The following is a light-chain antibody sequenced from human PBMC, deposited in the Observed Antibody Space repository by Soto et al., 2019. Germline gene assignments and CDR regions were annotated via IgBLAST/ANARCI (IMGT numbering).Light chain of an antibody. CDR1: QSVLYSSNNKNY. J-gene: IGKJ3*01. Sequence: DIVMTQSPDSLAVSLGERATINCKSSQSVLYSSNNKNYLAWYQQKPGQPPKLLIYWASTRESGVPDRFSGSGSGTDFTLTISSLQAEDVAVYYCQQYYSTPFTSGPGTKVDI. CDR2: WAS. CDR3: QQYYSTPFT. V-gene: IGKV4-1*01.